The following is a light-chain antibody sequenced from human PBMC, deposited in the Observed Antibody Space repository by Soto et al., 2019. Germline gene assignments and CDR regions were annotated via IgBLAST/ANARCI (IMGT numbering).Light chain of an antibody. CDR2: DAS. CDR3: HSYDKWPPGT. CDR1: QSVSTN. Sequence: EIRRTKFPATLSESPGERFTLSCRACQSVSTNVAWYQQKPGEAPRLLICDASARAVDIPGRFSGSVSGTEFTLTISSLQPEDFAVYFCHSYDKWPPGTFGQGTKVDIK. J-gene: IGKJ1*01. V-gene: IGKV3D-15*01.